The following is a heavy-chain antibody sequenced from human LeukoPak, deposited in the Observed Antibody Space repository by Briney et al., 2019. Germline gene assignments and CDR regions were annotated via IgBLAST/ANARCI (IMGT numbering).Heavy chain of an antibody. CDR3: ARVRIQLWLGYYYYYMDV. D-gene: IGHD5-18*01. J-gene: IGHJ6*03. CDR1: GGSISSSSYY. V-gene: IGHV4-39*07. CDR2: IYYSGST. Sequence: PSETLSLTCTVSGGSISSSSYYWGWIRQPPGKGLEWIGSIYYSGSTYYNPSLKSRVTISVDTSKNQFSLKLSSVTAADTAVYYCARVRIQLWLGYYYYYMDVWGKGTTVTVSS.